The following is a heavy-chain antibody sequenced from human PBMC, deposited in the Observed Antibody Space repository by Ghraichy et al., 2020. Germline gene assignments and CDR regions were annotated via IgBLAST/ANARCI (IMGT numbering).Heavy chain of an antibody. CDR3: ARVRQLVTPEPFDY. Sequence: ASVKVSCKASGYTFTGYYMHWVRQAPGQGLEWMGRINPNSGGTNYAQKFQGRVTMTRDTSISTAYMELSRLRSDDTAVYYCARVRQLVTPEPFDYWGQGTLVTVSS. V-gene: IGHV1-2*06. CDR2: INPNSGGT. J-gene: IGHJ4*02. CDR1: GYTFTGYY. D-gene: IGHD6-13*01.